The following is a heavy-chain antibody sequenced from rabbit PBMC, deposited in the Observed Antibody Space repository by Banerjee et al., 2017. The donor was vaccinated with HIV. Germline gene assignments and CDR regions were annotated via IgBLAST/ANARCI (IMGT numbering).Heavy chain of an antibody. D-gene: IGHD4-1*01. CDR2: IDLFFGST. J-gene: IGHJ4*01. CDR1: GFSFSSYG. CDR3: VRVNSGLNL. Sequence: QSLEESGGDLVKPGASLTLTCTASGFSFSSYGVSWVRQAPGKGLGWIGCIDLFFGSTYYATWVNGRFTISSHNAQNTLYLQLNSLTAADTATYFCVRVNSGLNLWGPGTLVTVS. V-gene: IGHV1S7*01.